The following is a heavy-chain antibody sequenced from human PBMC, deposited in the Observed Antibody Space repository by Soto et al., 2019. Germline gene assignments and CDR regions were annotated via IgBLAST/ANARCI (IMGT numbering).Heavy chain of an antibody. CDR1: GGSFSGYY. CDR2: INHSGST. Sequence: SETLSLTCAVYGGSFSGYYWSWIRQPPGKGLEWIGEINHSGSTNYNPSLKSRVTISVDTSKNQFSLKLSSVTAADTAVYYCARTRVYCSSTSCYRNYYYGMDVWGQGTTVTVSS. V-gene: IGHV4-34*01. CDR3: ARTRVYCSSTSCYRNYYYGMDV. D-gene: IGHD2-2*02. J-gene: IGHJ6*02.